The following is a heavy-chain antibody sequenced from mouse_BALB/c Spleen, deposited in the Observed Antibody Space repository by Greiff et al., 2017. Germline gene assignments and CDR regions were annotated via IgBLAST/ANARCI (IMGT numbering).Heavy chain of an antibody. J-gene: IGHJ4*01. CDR1: GFTFSSFG. D-gene: IGHD2-14*01. CDR3: ARSFYRYYALDY. V-gene: IGHV5-17*02. Sequence: EVQLVESGGGLVQPGGSRKLSCAASGFTFSSFGMHWVRQAPEKGLEWVAYISSGSSTIYYADTVKGRFTISTDNPKNTLFLQMTSLRSEDTAMYCCARSFYRYYALDYWGQGTSVTVSS. CDR2: ISSGSSTI.